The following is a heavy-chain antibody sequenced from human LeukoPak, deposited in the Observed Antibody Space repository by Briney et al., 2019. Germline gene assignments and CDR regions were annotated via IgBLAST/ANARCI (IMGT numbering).Heavy chain of an antibody. V-gene: IGHV3-20*04. CDR3: ARVGPVRTYFDY. Sequence: GRSLRLSCAASGFTFDDYAMSWVRQAPGKGLEWVSGINWNGGSTGYADSVKGRFTISRDNAENSLYLQMNSLRAEDTALYYCARVGPVRTYFDYWGQGTLVTVSS. CDR1: GFTFDDYA. CDR2: INWNGGST. J-gene: IGHJ4*02. D-gene: IGHD3/OR15-3a*01.